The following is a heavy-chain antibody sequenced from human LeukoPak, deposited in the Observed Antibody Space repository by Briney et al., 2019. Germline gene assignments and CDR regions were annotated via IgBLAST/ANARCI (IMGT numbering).Heavy chain of an antibody. Sequence: TGGSLRLSCAASGFTFSISHIGWVRQAPGKGLEWVSAITDSGGNTYCADSVKGRFTISRDNSKNTLYLQMNSLRAEDTAIYYCAKGRMSVAGFDSWGQGMLVTVSS. V-gene: IGHV3-23*01. D-gene: IGHD6-19*01. CDR3: AKGRMSVAGFDS. J-gene: IGHJ4*02. CDR1: GFTFSISH. CDR2: ITDSGGNT.